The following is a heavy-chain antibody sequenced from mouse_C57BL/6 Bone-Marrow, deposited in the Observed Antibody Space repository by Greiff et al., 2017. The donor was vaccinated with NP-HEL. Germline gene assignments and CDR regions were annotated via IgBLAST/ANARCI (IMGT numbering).Heavy chain of an antibody. D-gene: IGHD1-2*01. CDR1: GFTFSSYT. CDR2: ISGGGGNT. J-gene: IGHJ2*01. V-gene: IGHV5-9*01. CDR3: ARHYYGGDY. Sequence: EVQVVESGGGLVKPGGSLKLSCAASGFTFSSYTMSWVRQTPEKRLEWVATISGGGGNTYYPDSVKGRFTISRDNAKNTLYLQMSSLRSEDTALYYCARHYYGGDYWGQGTTLTVSS.